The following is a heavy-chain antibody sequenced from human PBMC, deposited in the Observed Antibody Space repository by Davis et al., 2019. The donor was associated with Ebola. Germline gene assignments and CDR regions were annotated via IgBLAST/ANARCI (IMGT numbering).Heavy chain of an antibody. Sequence: PGGSLRLSCAASGFTFSGSAMHWVRQASGKGLEWVGRIRSKANSYATAYAASVKGRFTISRDDSKNTAYLQMNSLKTEDTAVYYCSGSYSGSYLLYDYWGQGTLVTVSS. CDR3: SGSYSGSYLLYDY. D-gene: IGHD1-26*01. CDR1: GFTFSGSA. CDR2: IRSKANSYAT. J-gene: IGHJ4*02. V-gene: IGHV3-73*01.